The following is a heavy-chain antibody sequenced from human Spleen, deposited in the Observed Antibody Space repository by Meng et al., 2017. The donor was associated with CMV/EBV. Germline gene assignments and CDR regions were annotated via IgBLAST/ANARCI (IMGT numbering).Heavy chain of an antibody. CDR2: IPYDGSNK. V-gene: IGHV3-30*04. J-gene: IGHJ6*02. Sequence: GESLKISCAASGFTFSSYAMHWVRQAPGKGLEWVAGIPYDGSNKYYADSVKGRFTISRDNSKNTLYLQMSSLRAEDTAVYYCARDPAPGSDCIAGSCYVASGGMDVWGQGTTVTVSS. CDR3: ARDPAPGSDCIAGSCYVASGGMDV. D-gene: IGHD2-15*01. CDR1: GFTFSSYA.